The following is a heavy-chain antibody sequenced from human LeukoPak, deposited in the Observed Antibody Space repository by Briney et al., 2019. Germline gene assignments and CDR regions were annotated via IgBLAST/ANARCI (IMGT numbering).Heavy chain of an antibody. Sequence: PGGSLRLSCAASGFTLNYYAISWVRQAPGKGLEWASGISDNEGRTYYTDSVKGRFTISRDNTKNTVYLQMHNLRADDTAVYFCARHDSFIPYWGQGTLVTVSS. CDR2: ISDNEGRT. CDR3: ARHDSFIPY. J-gene: IGHJ4*02. CDR1: GFTLNYYA. V-gene: IGHV3-23*01. D-gene: IGHD5-18*01.